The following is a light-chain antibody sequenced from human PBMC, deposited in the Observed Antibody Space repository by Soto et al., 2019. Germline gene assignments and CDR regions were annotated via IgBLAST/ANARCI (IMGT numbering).Light chain of an antibody. V-gene: IGKV3-15*01. CDR1: LSVNND. CDR2: GPS. Sequence: GVTQAPATLSLFSGETATLSCRASLSVNNDLAGYKQRPGQAPRLLIYGPSTRATGIPARFRGSGSGTEFRLTISSLQSEDFATYYCQPCNTWHPKMAFGRGTKV. CDR3: QPCNTWHPKMA. J-gene: IGKJ1*01.